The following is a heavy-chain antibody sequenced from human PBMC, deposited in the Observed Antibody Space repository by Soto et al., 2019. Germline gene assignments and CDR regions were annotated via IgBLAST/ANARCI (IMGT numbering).Heavy chain of an antibody. D-gene: IGHD2-2*03. J-gene: IGHJ5*02. CDR2: IYYSGST. CDR1: GGSISSGDYY. CDR3: AREGPWISPHNWFDP. Sequence: SETLSLTCTVSGGSISSGDYYWSWIRQPPGKGLEWIGYIYYSGSTYYNPSLKSRVTISVDTSKNQFSLKLSSVTAADTAVYYCAREGPWISPHNWFDPWGQGTLVTVSS. V-gene: IGHV4-30-4*01.